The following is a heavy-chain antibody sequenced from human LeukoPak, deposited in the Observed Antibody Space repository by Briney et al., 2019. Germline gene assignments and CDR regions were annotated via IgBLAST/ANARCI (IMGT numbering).Heavy chain of an antibody. Sequence: GKPLKISCKGSGYSFTSYWIGWVRQMPGKGVEWMGIIYAGDSDTRHSPSFQGQVTISADKSISTAYLQWSSLQASDTAMYYCARHRHPNGDYASNYYYDDMDVWGQGTTVTVS. CDR1: GYSFTSYW. CDR2: IYAGDSDT. CDR3: ARHRHPNGDYASNYYYDDMDV. D-gene: IGHD4-17*01. V-gene: IGHV5-51*01. J-gene: IGHJ6*02.